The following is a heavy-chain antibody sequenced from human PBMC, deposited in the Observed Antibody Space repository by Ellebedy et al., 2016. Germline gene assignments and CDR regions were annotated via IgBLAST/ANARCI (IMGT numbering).Heavy chain of an antibody. CDR1: GGSMSSGDYY. J-gene: IGHJ5*02. CDR2: IYYSGST. V-gene: IGHV4-30-4*01. CDR3: ARDRGGYGAWFDP. D-gene: IGHD3-16*01. Sequence: SETLSLXXTVSGGSMSSGDYYWSWIRQPPGKGLEWIGYIYYSGSTYYNPSLKSRVTISVDTSKNQFSLNLISVTAADTAVYYCARDRGGYGAWFDPWGRGTLVTVSS.